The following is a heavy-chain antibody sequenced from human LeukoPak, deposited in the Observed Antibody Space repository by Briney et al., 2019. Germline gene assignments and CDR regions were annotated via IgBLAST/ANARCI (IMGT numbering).Heavy chain of an antibody. V-gene: IGHV1-2*02. D-gene: IGHD7-27*01. J-gene: IGHJ4*02. CDR1: RYTFTDHY. CDR3: ARDHNWGPDY. CDR2: IHPGRGDT. Sequence: ASVKVSSKALRYTFTDHYFHWLRQAPGQGLEWMGWIHPGRGDTNYAQKFQGRVSLTRDTSISTAYMELSGLTSDDTAVYFCARDHNWGPDYWGQGTLVSVSS.